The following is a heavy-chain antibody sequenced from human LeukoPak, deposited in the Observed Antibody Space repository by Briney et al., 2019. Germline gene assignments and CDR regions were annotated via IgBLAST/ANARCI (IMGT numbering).Heavy chain of an antibody. V-gene: IGHV3-23*01. CDR1: GFTLSSYA. CDR3: AKAQTYGSGSYPFGY. CDR2: LGISGDYA. Sequence: PGGSLRLSCVASGFTLSSYAVSWVRQAPGKGLQWVSSLGISGDYALYARSGKGRFTISRDSSKNTLYLQMNRLGAEDTAVYYCAKAQTYGSGSYPFGYWGQGTLVTVSS. J-gene: IGHJ4*02. D-gene: IGHD3-10*01.